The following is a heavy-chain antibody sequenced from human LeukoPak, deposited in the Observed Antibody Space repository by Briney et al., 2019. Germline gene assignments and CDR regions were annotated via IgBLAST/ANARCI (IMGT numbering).Heavy chain of an antibody. J-gene: IGHJ6*02. Sequence: SETLSLTCTVSGGSISSYYWSWVRQPPGKGLEWIGYIHYSGSTNSNPSLKSRVAISIDTSKNQFSLKLSSVTAADTAVYYCARDMVRGPPYYYYGMDVWGQGTTVTVSS. CDR3: ARDMVRGPPYYYYGMDV. CDR2: IHYSGST. V-gene: IGHV4-59*01. CDR1: GGSISSYY. D-gene: IGHD3-10*01.